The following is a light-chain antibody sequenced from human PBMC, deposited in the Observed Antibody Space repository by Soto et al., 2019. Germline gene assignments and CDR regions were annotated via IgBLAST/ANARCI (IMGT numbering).Light chain of an antibody. CDR1: QDITSY. Sequence: DIQMTQSPSSLSASVGDRVTITCQASQDITSYLNWYQHKPGKAPKLLIYDASILEAGVPSRFSGSGSGTDFTFTISSLQPDDSASYYCQQYNSYSKTFGQGTKVDIK. V-gene: IGKV1-33*01. J-gene: IGKJ1*01. CDR3: QQYNSYSKT. CDR2: DAS.